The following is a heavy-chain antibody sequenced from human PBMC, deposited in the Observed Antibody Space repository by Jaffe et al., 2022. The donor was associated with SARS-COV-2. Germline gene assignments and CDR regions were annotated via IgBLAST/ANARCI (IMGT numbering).Heavy chain of an antibody. V-gene: IGHV3-48*03. J-gene: IGHJ6*02. D-gene: IGHD1-1*01. CDR1: GFTFSSYE. CDR2: ISSSGSTI. CDR3: AREGTYYYYYGMDV. Sequence: EVQLVESGGGLVQPGGSLRLSCAASGFTFSSYEMNWVRQAPGKGLEWVSYISSSGSTIYYADSVKGRFTISRDNAKNSLYLQMNSLRAEDTAVYYCAREGTYYYYYGMDVWGQGTTVTVSS.